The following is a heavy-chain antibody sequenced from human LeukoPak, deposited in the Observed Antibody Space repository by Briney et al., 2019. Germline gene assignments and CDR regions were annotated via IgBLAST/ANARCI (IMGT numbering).Heavy chain of an antibody. CDR2: IYYSGST. CDR3: ARGLTGTDAFDI. CDR1: GGSISSYY. D-gene: IGHD1-20*01. J-gene: IGHJ3*02. Sequence: SETLSLTCTVSGGSISSYYWSWIRQPPGKGLEWIGYIYYSGSTNYNPSLKSRVTISVDTSKNQFSLKLHSVTAADTAVYYCARGLTGTDAFDIWGQGTMVTVSS. V-gene: IGHV4-59*01.